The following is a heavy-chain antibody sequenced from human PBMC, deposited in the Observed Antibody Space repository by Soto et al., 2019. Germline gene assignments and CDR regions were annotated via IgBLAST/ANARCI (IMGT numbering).Heavy chain of an antibody. CDR2: ISWDGGST. CDR3: AKGRGYSGSGSRRYYYYGMDV. J-gene: IGHJ6*02. D-gene: IGHD5-12*01. Sequence: GGSLRLSCAASGFTFDDYTIHWVRQAPGKGLEWVSLISWDGGSTYYADSVKGRFTISRDNSKNSLYLQMNSLRTEDTALYYCAKGRGYSGSGSRRYYYYGMDVWGQGTTVTVSS. V-gene: IGHV3-43*01. CDR1: GFTFDDYT.